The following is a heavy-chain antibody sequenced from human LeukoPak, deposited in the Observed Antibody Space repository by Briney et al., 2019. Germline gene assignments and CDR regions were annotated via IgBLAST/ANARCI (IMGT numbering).Heavy chain of an antibody. J-gene: IGHJ3*02. CDR1: GYTFTSCD. CDR3: ARGWGYCSGGSCSYDAFDI. CDR2: MNPNSGNT. D-gene: IGHD2-15*01. V-gene: IGHV1-8*01. Sequence: ASVKVSCKASGYTFTSCDINWVRQATGQGLEWMGWMNPNSGNTGYAQKFQGRVTMTRNTSISTAYMELSSLRSEDTAVYYCARGWGYCSGGSCSYDAFDIWGQGTMVTVSS.